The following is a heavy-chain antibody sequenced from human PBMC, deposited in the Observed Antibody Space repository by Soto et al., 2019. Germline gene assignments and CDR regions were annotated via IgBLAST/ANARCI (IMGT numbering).Heavy chain of an antibody. CDR1: GGSISSGGYY. D-gene: IGHD5-18*01. CDR2: IYYSGST. J-gene: IGHJ5*02. Sequence: SXTLSLTCTVSGGSISSGGYYWSWIRQHPGKGLEWIGYIYYSGSTYYNPSLKSRVTISVDTSKNQFSLKLSSVTAADTAVYYCARGRIQLWPRNNWFDPWGQGTLVTVSS. CDR3: ARGRIQLWPRNNWFDP. V-gene: IGHV4-31*03.